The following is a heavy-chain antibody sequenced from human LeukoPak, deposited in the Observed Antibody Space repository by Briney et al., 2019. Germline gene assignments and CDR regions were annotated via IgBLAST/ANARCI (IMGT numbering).Heavy chain of an antibody. Sequence: SETLSLTCTVSGGSISSSGYYWGWIRQPPGKGLEWIGSIYYSGSTYYNPSLKSRVTISVDTSKNQFSLKLSSVTAADTAVYYCARRRARAGITMIVVVTEFDYWGQGTLVTVSS. CDR2: IYYSGST. CDR3: ARRRARAGITMIVVVTEFDY. CDR1: GGSISSSGYY. J-gene: IGHJ4*02. D-gene: IGHD3-22*01. V-gene: IGHV4-39*01.